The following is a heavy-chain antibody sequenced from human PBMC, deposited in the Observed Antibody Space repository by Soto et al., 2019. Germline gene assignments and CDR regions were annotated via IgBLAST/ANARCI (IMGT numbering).Heavy chain of an antibody. J-gene: IGHJ3*01. Sequence: QVQLQESGPGLVKPSQTLSLTCTLSGGSISSEGYYWTWIRQHPGKGLEWIGDFYYSGTTSYNPSLKSRLTISVDTSNNQFSLRLRSVTAADTAMYYCARRHDILTGSDSFDVWGRGTMVTVSS. CDR2: FYYSGTT. CDR3: ARRHDILTGSDSFDV. D-gene: IGHD3-9*01. V-gene: IGHV4-31*03. CDR1: GGSISSEGYY.